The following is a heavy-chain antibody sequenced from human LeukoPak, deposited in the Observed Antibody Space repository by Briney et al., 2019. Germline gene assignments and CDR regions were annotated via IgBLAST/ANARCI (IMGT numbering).Heavy chain of an antibody. CDR1: GYTFTGYY. J-gene: IGHJ6*03. CDR3: ARGQQPTRYYYYMDV. CDR2: INPNSGGT. Sequence: ASVKLSCKASGYTFTGYYMHWVRRAPGQGLEWMGWINPNSGGTNYAQKFQGRVTMTRDTSISTAYMELSRLRSDDTAVYYCARGQQPTRYYYYMDVWGKGTTVTVSS. D-gene: IGHD6-13*01. V-gene: IGHV1-2*02.